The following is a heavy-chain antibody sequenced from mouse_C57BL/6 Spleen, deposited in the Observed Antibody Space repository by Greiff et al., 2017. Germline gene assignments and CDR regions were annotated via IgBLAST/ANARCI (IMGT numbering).Heavy chain of an antibody. CDR3: TRRDGYPLYWYFDV. CDR2: IDPETGGT. Sequence: VQLQQSGAELVRPGASVTLSCKASGYTFTDYEMHWVKQTPVHGLEWIGAIDPETGGTAYNQKFKGKAILTADKSSSTAYMELRSLTSEDSAVYYCTRRDGYPLYWYFDVWGTGTTVTVSS. J-gene: IGHJ1*03. D-gene: IGHD2-3*01. CDR1: GYTFTDYE. V-gene: IGHV1-15*01.